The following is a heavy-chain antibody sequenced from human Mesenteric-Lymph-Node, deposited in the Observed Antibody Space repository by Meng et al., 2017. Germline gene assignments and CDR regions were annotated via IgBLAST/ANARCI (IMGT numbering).Heavy chain of an antibody. V-gene: IGHV1-18*04. CDR1: GDTFPHLG. J-gene: IGHJ4*02. D-gene: IGHD2/OR15-2a*01. CDR2: ISLYNGDT. CDR3: ARVGYGRNILDL. Sequence: DQVLQSRIESERPGAACHASCKASGDTFPHLGITWVRQAAGQGPEGMGWISLYNGDTNYAQKFQGRVTMTTDTSTSTAYMELWSLKSDDRAVYYCARVGYGRNILDLWGQGTLVTVSS.